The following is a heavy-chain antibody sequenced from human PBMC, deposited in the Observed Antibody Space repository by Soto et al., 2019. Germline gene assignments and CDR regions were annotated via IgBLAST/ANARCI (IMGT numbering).Heavy chain of an antibody. J-gene: IGHJ5*02. CDR3: ARVTSMVRGVIDNWFDP. Sequence: QVPLVQSGAEVKKPGSSVTVSCKASGGTFSSYAIHWVRQAPGQGLEWMGGIIPMYGPAKYAQRFQGRVTITADASTTTVYRELTSLTSQDTAVYYCARVTSMVRGVIDNWFDPWGHGTLVTVSS. D-gene: IGHD3-10*01. CDR2: IIPMYGPA. CDR1: GGTFSSYA. V-gene: IGHV1-69*01.